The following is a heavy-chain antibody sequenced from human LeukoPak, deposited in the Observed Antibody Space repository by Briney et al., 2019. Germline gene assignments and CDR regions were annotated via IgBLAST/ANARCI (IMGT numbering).Heavy chain of an antibody. V-gene: IGHV4-34*01. CDR1: GGSFSGYY. J-gene: IGHJ4*02. CDR3: ARGYSPVVVVAATVYFDY. CDR2: INHRGST. Sequence: SETLSLTCAVYGGSFSGYYWSWIRQPPGKGLEWIGEINHRGSTNYNPSLKSRVTISVDTSKNQFSLKLSSVTAADTAVYYCARGYSPVVVVAATVYFDYWGQGTLVTVSS. D-gene: IGHD2-15*01.